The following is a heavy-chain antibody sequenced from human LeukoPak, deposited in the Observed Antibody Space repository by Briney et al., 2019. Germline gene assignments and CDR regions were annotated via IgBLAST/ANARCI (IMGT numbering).Heavy chain of an antibody. CDR1: YY. D-gene: IGHD3-22*01. V-gene: IGHV4-4*07. CDR3: ARVYYDSSGYYYVKAFDI. Sequence: YYWSWIRQPAGKGLEWIGRMYTSGSTNYNPSLKSRVTFSVDTSKNQVSLKLSSVTAADTAVYYCARVYYDSSGYYYVKAFDIWGQGTMVTVSS. J-gene: IGHJ3*02. CDR2: MYTSGST.